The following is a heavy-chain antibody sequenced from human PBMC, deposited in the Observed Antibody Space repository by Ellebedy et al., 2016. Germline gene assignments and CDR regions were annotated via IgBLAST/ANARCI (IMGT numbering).Heavy chain of an antibody. Sequence: GESLKISXVASTFTFSSYGMHWARQAPGKGLEWVALISNDGDQKFYADSVKGRFTISRDNSKNMLYLQMNSLRAEDTAVYYCARRSLGGSGSYYVTNWFDPWGQGTLVTVSS. CDR2: ISNDGDQK. V-gene: IGHV3-33*08. J-gene: IGHJ5*02. D-gene: IGHD3-10*01. CDR1: TFTFSSYG. CDR3: ARRSLGGSGSYYVTNWFDP.